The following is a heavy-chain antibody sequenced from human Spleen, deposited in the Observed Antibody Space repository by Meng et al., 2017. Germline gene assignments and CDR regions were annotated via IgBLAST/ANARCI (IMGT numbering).Heavy chain of an antibody. D-gene: IGHD4-11*01. Sequence: QVQLPESGPGPVKPSGTLSLTCAVSGGSISSYNWWTWVRQPPGKGLEWIGEIYYTGSTNYNPSLKSRATISVDTSQNNLSLKLSSVTAADSAVYYCARGPTTMAHDFDYWGQGTLVTVSS. J-gene: IGHJ4*02. V-gene: IGHV4-4*02. CDR2: IYYTGST. CDR1: GGSISSYNW. CDR3: ARGPTTMAHDFDY.